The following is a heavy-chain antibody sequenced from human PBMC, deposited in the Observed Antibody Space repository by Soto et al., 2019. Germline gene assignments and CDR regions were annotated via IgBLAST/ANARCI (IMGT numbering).Heavy chain of an antibody. Sequence: SVKVSCKASGGTFSSYAISWVRQAPGQRLEWMGGIIPIFGTANYAQKFQGRVTITADESTSTAYMELSSLRSEDTAVYYCARDPIAARPEDAYYYYGMDVWGQGTTVTVSS. CDR3: ARDPIAARPEDAYYYYGMDV. D-gene: IGHD6-6*01. CDR1: GGTFSSYA. V-gene: IGHV1-69*13. CDR2: IIPIFGTA. J-gene: IGHJ6*02.